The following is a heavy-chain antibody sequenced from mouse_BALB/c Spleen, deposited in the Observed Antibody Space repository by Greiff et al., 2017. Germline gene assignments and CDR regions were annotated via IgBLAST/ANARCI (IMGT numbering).Heavy chain of an antibody. CDR3: AIYDGYHGNYFDY. J-gene: IGHJ2*01. CDR2: IDPSDSET. D-gene: IGHD2-3*01. V-gene: IGHV1-69*02. Sequence: QVQLQQPGAELVKPGAPVKLSCKASGYTFTSYWMNWVKQRPGRGLEWIGRIDPSDSETHYNQKFKDKATLTVDKSSSTAYIQLSSLTSEDSAVYYCAIYDGYHGNYFDYWGQGTTLTVSS. CDR1: GYTFTSYW.